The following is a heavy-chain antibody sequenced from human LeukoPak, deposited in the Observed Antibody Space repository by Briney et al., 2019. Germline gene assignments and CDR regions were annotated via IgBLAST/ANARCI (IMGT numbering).Heavy chain of an antibody. CDR3: ARSGSGYLRYYFDY. Sequence: MPSETLSLTCTVSGGSISSSSYYWGWIRQPPGKGLEWIGSIYYSGSTYYNPSLKSRVTISVDTSKNQFSLKLSSVTAADTAVYYCARSGSGYLRYYFDYWGQGTLVTVSS. CDR2: IYYSGST. V-gene: IGHV4-39*07. CDR1: GGSISSSSYY. D-gene: IGHD5-12*01. J-gene: IGHJ4*02.